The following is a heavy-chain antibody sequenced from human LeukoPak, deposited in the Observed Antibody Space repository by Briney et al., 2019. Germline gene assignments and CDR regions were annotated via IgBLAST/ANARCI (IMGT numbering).Heavy chain of an antibody. D-gene: IGHD3-22*01. V-gene: IGHV3-21*01. CDR3: ARGVGNYRYYFDF. J-gene: IGHJ4*02. Sequence: GGSLRLSCAASGFTFSRYSMNWVRQAPGKGLEWVSSISTSSIYIYYADSLKGRFTISRDNAKNSLYLQMNSLGAEDTAVYYCARGVGNYRYYFDFWGQGTLVTVSS. CDR2: ISTSSIYI. CDR1: GFTFSRYS.